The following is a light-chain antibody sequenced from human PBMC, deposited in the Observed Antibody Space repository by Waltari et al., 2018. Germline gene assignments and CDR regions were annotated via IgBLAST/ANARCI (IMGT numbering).Light chain of an antibody. CDR2: AAS. CDR3: QQYYSYPR. V-gene: IGKV1-8*01. Sequence: AIRITQSPSSLSASTGDRVTITCRASRGISSYLAWYQQKPGKAPKLLIYAASTLQSGVPSRFSGSGSGTDFTLTISCLQSEDFATYYCQQYYSYPRFGQGTKVEIK. J-gene: IGKJ1*01. CDR1: RGISSY.